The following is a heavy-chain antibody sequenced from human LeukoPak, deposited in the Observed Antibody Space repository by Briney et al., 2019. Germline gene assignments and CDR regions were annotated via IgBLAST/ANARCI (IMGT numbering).Heavy chain of an antibody. J-gene: IGHJ3*02. V-gene: IGHV3-64*01. CDR2: IMPNGETR. D-gene: IGHD2-15*01. CDR1: GFSLSNYV. Sequence: GGSLRLSCAASGFSLSNYVMHWVLQAPGKGLEYVSAIMPNGETRGYANSMKGRFTISRDNSKNTLYLQMGSLRAEDMAIYYCARDRDGGFAFDIWGQGTLVTVSS. CDR3: ARDRDGGFAFDI.